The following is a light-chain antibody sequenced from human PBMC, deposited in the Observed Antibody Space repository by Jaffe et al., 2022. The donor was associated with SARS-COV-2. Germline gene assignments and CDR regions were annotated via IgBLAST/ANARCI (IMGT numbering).Light chain of an antibody. J-gene: IGLJ3*02. CDR2: GNI. CDR3: QSYDNSLTAWV. Sequence: QSVLTQPPSVSGAPGQRVTMSCAGTSSNIGAGYDVHWYQQLPGTAPKLLIYGNINRPSGVPDRFSGSQSGTSASLAITGLQAEDEADYYCQSYDNSLTAWVFGGGTKLTVL. V-gene: IGLV1-40*01. CDR1: SSNIGAGYD.